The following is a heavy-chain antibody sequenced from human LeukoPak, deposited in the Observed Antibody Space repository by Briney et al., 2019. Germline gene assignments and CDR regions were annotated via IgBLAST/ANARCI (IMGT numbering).Heavy chain of an antibody. CDR1: GFTFSSYG. CDR3: AKDPREYYDFWSGSYFDY. Sequence: PGGSLRLSCAASGFTFSSYGMHWVRQAPGKGLEWVAFIRYDGSNKYYADSVKGRFTISRDNSKNTLYLQMNSLSAEDTAVYYCAKDPREYYDFWSGSYFDYWGQGTLVTVSS. J-gene: IGHJ4*02. CDR2: IRYDGSNK. D-gene: IGHD3-3*01. V-gene: IGHV3-30*02.